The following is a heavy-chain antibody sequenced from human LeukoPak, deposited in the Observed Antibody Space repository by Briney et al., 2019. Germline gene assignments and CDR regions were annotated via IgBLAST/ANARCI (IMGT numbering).Heavy chain of an antibody. J-gene: IGHJ6*02. CDR3: AKGPIPIHYYYGMDV. CDR1: GFSFSSYG. Sequence: GGSLRLSCAASGFSFSSYGLPWVRQAPGKGLEWVAVISHDGQFKYYADSVRGRFTVSRDNYNNTLYLQMTGLRPEDTAVYYCAKGPIPIHYYYGMDVWGQGTTVAVSS. CDR2: ISHDGQFK. V-gene: IGHV3-30*18.